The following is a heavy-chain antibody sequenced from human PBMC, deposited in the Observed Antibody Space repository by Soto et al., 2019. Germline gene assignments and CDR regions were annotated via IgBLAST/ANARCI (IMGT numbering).Heavy chain of an antibody. D-gene: IGHD6-25*01. Sequence: EVQLLESGGGLVQPGGSLRLSCAASGFTFSSYAMSWVRQAPGKGLEWVSAISGTGGTTYYADSVKGRFTISRDNSRNTLHLQMSSRRAEDTAIYYCAKFFVETGGSSGWPWSFHFWGQGTLVTVSS. CDR1: GFTFSSYA. CDR3: AKFFVETGGSSGWPWSFHF. CDR2: ISGTGGTT. J-gene: IGHJ4*02. V-gene: IGHV3-23*01.